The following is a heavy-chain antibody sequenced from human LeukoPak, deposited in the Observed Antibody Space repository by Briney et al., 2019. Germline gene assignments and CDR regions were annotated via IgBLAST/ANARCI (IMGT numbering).Heavy chain of an antibody. V-gene: IGHV4-39*07. D-gene: IGHD3-22*01. J-gene: IGHJ3*02. CDR1: CGSISSSSYY. Sequence: SETLSLTCTVSCGSISSSSYYWGWILQPPGKGLEWIGGIYYSGSTYYNPSLKSRVTISVDTSKNQFSLKLSSVTAADTAVYYCARGVYYYDSSGQLGHAFDIWGQGTMVTVSS. CDR3: ARGVYYYDSSGQLGHAFDI. CDR2: IYYSGST.